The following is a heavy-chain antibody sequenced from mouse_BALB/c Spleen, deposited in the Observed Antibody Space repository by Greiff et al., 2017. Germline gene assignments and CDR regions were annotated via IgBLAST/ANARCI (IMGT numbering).Heavy chain of an antibody. V-gene: IGHV2-6-2*01. CDR1: GFSLTSYG. Sequence: QVQLQQSGPDLVAPSQSLSITCTVSGFSLTSYGVHWVRQPPGKGLEWLVVIWSDGSTTYNSALKSRLSISKDNSKSQVFLKMNSLQTDDTAMYYCARHTTATGGAMDYWGQGTSVTVSS. CDR3: ARHTTATGGAMDY. CDR2: IWSDGST. J-gene: IGHJ4*01. D-gene: IGHD1-2*01.